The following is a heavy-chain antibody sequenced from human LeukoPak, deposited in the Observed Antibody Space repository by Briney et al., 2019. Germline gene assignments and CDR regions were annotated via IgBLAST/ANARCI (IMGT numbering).Heavy chain of an antibody. CDR3: AHRTAVISYDT. J-gene: IGHJ5*02. CDR1: GFSLSTRGEG. V-gene: IGHV2-5*02. D-gene: IGHD2-21*01. Sequence: SGPTLVNPTETLRLTCTFSGFSLSTRGEGVGWIRQPPGKALEWLALIYWDDDRRYTPSLKTRLTITKDTSKNQVFFTMTNMDPVDTATYYCAHRTAVISYDTWGQGTLVTVSS. CDR2: IYWDDDR.